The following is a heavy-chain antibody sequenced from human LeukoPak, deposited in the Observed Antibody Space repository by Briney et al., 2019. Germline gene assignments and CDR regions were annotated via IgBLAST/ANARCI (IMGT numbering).Heavy chain of an antibody. Sequence: GASVKVSCKASGGTFSSYAISWVRQAPGQGLEWMGGIIPIFGTANYAQKFQGRVTINGDESTSTAYMELSSLRSEDTAVYYCARGRSYCSSTSCYNWFDPWGQGTLVTVSS. CDR2: IIPIFGTA. CDR3: ARGRSYCSSTSCYNWFDP. V-gene: IGHV1-69*13. J-gene: IGHJ5*02. D-gene: IGHD2-2*01. CDR1: GGTFSSYA.